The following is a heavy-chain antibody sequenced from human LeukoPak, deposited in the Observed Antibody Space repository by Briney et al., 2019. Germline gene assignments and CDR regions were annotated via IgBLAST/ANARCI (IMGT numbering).Heavy chain of an antibody. Sequence: SETLSLTCTVSGGSISSSNYYWAWIRQPPGKGLEWIANIYYTGTNNCNPSLKRRVTISVDTSKNQFSLRLSSVTVADTAIYCCARQTYYYDSSGHPYWYFDLWGRGTLVTVSS. CDR3: ARQTYYYDSSGHPYWYFDL. D-gene: IGHD3-22*01. V-gene: IGHV4-39*01. CDR1: GGSISSSNYY. CDR2: IYYTGTN. J-gene: IGHJ2*01.